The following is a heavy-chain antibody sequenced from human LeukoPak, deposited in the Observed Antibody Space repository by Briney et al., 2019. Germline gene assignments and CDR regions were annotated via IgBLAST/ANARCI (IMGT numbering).Heavy chain of an antibody. CDR2: IYISGST. CDR3: ARGNYCSGGSCSVFYFDY. D-gene: IGHD2-15*01. CDR1: GGSISNYY. Sequence: PSETLSLTCTVSGGSISNYYWSWIRQSAGKRLEWIGRIYISGSTNYNPSLKSRVTMSVDTSKNQFSLKFSSVTAADTALYYCARGNYCSGGSCSVFYFDYWGQGTLVTVSS. V-gene: IGHV4-4*07. J-gene: IGHJ4*02.